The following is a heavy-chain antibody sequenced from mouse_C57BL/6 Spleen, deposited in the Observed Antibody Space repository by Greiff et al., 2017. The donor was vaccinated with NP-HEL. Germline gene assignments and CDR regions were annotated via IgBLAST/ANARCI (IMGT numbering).Heavy chain of an antibody. Sequence: QVQLKQPGAELVKPGASVKLSCKASGYTFTSYWMQWVKQRPGQGLEWIGEIDPSDSYTNYNQKFKGKATLTVDTSSSTAYMQLSSLTSEDSAVYYCATNYYGSSYGFAYWGQGTLVTVSA. J-gene: IGHJ3*01. D-gene: IGHD1-1*01. CDR3: ATNYYGSSYGFAY. CDR1: GYTFTSYW. V-gene: IGHV1-50*01. CDR2: IDPSDSYT.